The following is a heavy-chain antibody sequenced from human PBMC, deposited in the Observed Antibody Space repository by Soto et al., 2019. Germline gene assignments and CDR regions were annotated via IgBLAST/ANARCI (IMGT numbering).Heavy chain of an antibody. D-gene: IGHD6-6*01. V-gene: IGHV4-34*01. CDR2: INHSGST. CDR3: VRGLVGSSSSSIIQYYFDY. CDR1: GGSFSGYY. J-gene: IGHJ4*02. Sequence: QVQLQQWGAGLLKPSETLSLTCAVYGGSFSGYYWSWIRQPPGKGLEWIGEINHSGSTNYNPSLKSRVTISVDTSKNQFSLKLSSVTAADTAVYYCVRGLVGSSSSSIIQYYFDYWGQGTLVTVSS.